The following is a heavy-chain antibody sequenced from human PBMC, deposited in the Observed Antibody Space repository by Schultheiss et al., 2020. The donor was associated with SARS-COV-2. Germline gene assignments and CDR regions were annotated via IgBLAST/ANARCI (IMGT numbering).Heavy chain of an antibody. CDR2: ISGSGSNT. D-gene: IGHD3-22*01. J-gene: IGHJ4*02. V-gene: IGHV3-23*01. CDR3: AKLYDSSGYYYFDY. CDR1: GFTFSSHA. Sequence: GGSLRLSCAASGFTFSSHAMSWVRQAPGKGLEWVSVISGSGSNTNHADSVKGRFTISRDNSKNTLYLQMNSLRAEDTAVYYCAKLYDSSGYYYFDYWGQGTLVTVSS.